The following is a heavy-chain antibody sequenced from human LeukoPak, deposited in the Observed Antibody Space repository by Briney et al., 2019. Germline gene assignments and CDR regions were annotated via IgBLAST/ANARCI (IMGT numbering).Heavy chain of an antibody. CDR1: GFSFSVYW. Sequence: GGSLRLSCAASGFSFSVYWMHWVRQGPGQGLVWVSRINSDGSNTHYADSVKGRLAISRDNAKSTLYLQMNSLRAEDTAIYYCARDKYGDNSNAFDIWGQGTKVTVSS. V-gene: IGHV3-74*01. D-gene: IGHD4-23*01. J-gene: IGHJ3*02. CDR2: INSDGSNT. CDR3: ARDKYGDNSNAFDI.